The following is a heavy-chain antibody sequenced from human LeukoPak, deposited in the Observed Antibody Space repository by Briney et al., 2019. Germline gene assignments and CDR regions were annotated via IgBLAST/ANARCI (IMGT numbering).Heavy chain of an antibody. J-gene: IGHJ4*02. Sequence: PGRSLRLSCAASGFTFSSYGMHWVRQAPGKGLKWVAVIWYDGSNKYYADSVKGRFTISRDNSKNTLYLQMNSLRAEDTAVYYCARVAYCSSTSCYVLDYWGQGTLVTVSS. CDR3: ARVAYCSSTSCYVLDY. CDR1: GFTFSSYG. D-gene: IGHD2-2*01. CDR2: IWYDGSNK. V-gene: IGHV3-33*01.